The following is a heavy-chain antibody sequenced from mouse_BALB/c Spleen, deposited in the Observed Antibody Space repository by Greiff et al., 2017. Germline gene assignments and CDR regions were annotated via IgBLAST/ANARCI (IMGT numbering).Heavy chain of an antibody. CDR1: GFSLTGYG. D-gene: IGHD2-1*01. Sequence: QVQLQQSGPGLVAPSQSLSITCTVSGFSLTGYGVNWVRQPPGKGLEWLGMIWGDGSTDYNSALKSRLSISKDNSKSQVFLKMNSLQTDDTARYYCARSYGNYHGLFDYWGQGTTLTVSS. CDR2: IWGDGST. CDR3: ARSYGNYHGLFDY. J-gene: IGHJ2*01. V-gene: IGHV2-6-7*01.